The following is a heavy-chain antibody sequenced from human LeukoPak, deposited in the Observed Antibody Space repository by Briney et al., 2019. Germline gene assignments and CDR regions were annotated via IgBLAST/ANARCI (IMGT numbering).Heavy chain of an antibody. Sequence: GGSLRLSCVGSGFMFSNYYMYWVRQAPGKGLVWVSRIKNAGIDTIYADSVKGRFTVSRDNAKNTVYLQVSSLRAEDTAVYYCARGGYSHNMDVWGEGTTVTVSS. V-gene: IGHV3-74*01. J-gene: IGHJ6*03. CDR3: ARGGYSHNMDV. CDR1: GFMFSNYY. D-gene: IGHD1-26*01. CDR2: IKNAGIDT.